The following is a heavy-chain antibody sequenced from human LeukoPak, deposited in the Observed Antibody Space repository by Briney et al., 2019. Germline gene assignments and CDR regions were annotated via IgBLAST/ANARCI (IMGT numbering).Heavy chain of an antibody. J-gene: IGHJ4*02. V-gene: IGHV4-4*07. Sequence: SETLSLTCTVSGGSISSYYWSWIRQPAGKGLEWIGRIYTSGITNYNPSLKSRVTMSVDTSKNQFSLKLSSVTAADTAVYYCARQYYYDSSGCFDYWGQGTLVTVSS. CDR3: ARQYYYDSSGCFDY. CDR2: IYTSGIT. CDR1: GGSISSYY. D-gene: IGHD3-22*01.